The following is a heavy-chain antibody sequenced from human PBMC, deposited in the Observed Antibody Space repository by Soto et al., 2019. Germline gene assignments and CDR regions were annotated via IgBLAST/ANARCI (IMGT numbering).Heavy chain of an antibody. CDR1: GGTFSSYA. Sequence: QVQLVQSGAEVKKPGSSVKVSCKASGGTFSSYAISWVRQAPGQGLEWMGGIIPIFGTANYAQKFQGSVTITAEESTSTAYMGLSSLRSEDTAVYYCASRRRFGEVLFYCDYWGQGTLVTVSS. CDR2: IIPIFGTA. D-gene: IGHD3-10*01. V-gene: IGHV1-69*01. J-gene: IGHJ4*02. CDR3: ASRRRFGEVLFYCDY.